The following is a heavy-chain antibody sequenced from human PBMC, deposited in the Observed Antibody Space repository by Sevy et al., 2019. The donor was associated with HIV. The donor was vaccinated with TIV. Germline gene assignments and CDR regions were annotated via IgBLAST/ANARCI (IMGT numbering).Heavy chain of an antibody. Sequence: KPSETLSLTCTVSGGSVSGYFWSWIRQPPGRGLEWIGNIHHSGTTKYNPSLKSRLTISVDTSKNQFSLILTSATAADTAVYYCTRVDSSGHSDYWGQGTPVTVSS. D-gene: IGHD3-22*01. CDR1: GGSVSGYF. CDR2: IHHSGTT. V-gene: IGHV4-59*02. CDR3: TRVDSSGHSDY. J-gene: IGHJ4*02.